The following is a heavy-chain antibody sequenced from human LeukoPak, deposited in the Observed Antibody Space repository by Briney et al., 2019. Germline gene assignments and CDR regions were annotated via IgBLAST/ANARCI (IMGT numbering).Heavy chain of an antibody. CDR2: IRYDGSNK. J-gene: IGHJ5*02. Sequence: PGGSLRLSCAASGFTFSSYGMHWVRQAPGKGLEWVAFIRYDGSNKYYADSVKGRFTISRDNSKNTLYLQMNSLRAEDTAVYYCARRPIVGSTGFYFDPWGPGTLVTVSS. CDR1: GFTFSSYG. CDR3: ARRPIVGSTGFYFDP. V-gene: IGHV3-30*02. D-gene: IGHD1-26*01.